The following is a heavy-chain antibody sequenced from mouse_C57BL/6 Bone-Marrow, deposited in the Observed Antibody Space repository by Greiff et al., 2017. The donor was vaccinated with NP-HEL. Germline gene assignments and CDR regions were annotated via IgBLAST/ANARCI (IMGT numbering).Heavy chain of an antibody. Sequence: QVQLQQPGAELVRPGTSVKLSCKASGYTFTSYWMHWVKQRPGQGLEWIGVIEPSDSYTNYNQKFKGKATLTVDTSSSTAYMQLSSLTSEDSAVYYCADDGYYGYFDYWGQGTTLTVSS. CDR1: GYTFTSYW. CDR3: ADDGYYGYFDY. V-gene: IGHV1-59*01. CDR2: IEPSDSYT. J-gene: IGHJ2*01. D-gene: IGHD2-3*01.